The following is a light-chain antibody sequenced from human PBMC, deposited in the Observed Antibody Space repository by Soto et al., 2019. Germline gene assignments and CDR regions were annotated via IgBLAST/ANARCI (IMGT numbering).Light chain of an antibody. V-gene: IGLV2-14*01. CDR3: SSYTRSSTVV. Sequence: QSVLTQPASVSGSPGQSITISCTGTSSDVGGYTYVSWYQQHPGKAPKRMIFEVNNRPSGISNRFSGSKSGSTASLTISGLQAEDEADYFCSSYTRSSTVVFGVGTPLTVL. CDR2: EVN. J-gene: IGLJ2*01. CDR1: SSDVGGYTY.